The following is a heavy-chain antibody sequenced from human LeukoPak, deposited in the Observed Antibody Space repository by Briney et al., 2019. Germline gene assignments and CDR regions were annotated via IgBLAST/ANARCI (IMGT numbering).Heavy chain of an antibody. D-gene: IGHD2-2*01. CDR2: IYYSGST. Sequence: SETLSLTCTVSGGSISSGGYYWSWIRQHPGKGLEWIGYIYYSGSTYYNPSLKSRVTISVDTSKNQFSLKLSSVTVADTAVYYCARDGLGYCSSTSCYDYYYGMDVWGQGTTVTVSS. CDR1: GGSISSGGYY. CDR3: ARDGLGYCSSTSCYDYYYGMDV. V-gene: IGHV4-31*03. J-gene: IGHJ6*02.